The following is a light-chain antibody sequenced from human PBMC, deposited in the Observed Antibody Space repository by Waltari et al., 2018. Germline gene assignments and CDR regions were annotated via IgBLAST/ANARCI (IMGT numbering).Light chain of an antibody. CDR1: NIGDKS. J-gene: IGLJ2*01. V-gene: IGLV3-21*01. CDR2: YDS. CDR3: QVWDSSSDHHVV. Sequence: SYVMTQTPSLSVAPGKTARITCGGNNIGDKSVQWYQQKPGQAPVLVIYYDSDRPSGIPEGFSGSNSGNRATLTISRVEAGDEADYYCQVWDSSSDHHVVFGGGTKLTVL.